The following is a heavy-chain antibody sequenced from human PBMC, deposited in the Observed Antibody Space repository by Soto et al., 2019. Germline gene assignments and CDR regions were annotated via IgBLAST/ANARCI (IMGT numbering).Heavy chain of an antibody. CDR3: ARGGTSSSGWYRLWLELGY. V-gene: IGHV1-69*13. CDR1: GGTFSSYA. D-gene: IGHD6-19*01. Sequence: ASVKVSCKASGGTFSSYAISWVRQAPGQGLEWMGGIIPIFGTANYAQKFQGRVTITADESTSTAYMELSSLRSEDTAVYYCARGGTSSSGWYRLWLELGYWGQGTLVTVSS. CDR2: IIPIFGTA. J-gene: IGHJ4*02.